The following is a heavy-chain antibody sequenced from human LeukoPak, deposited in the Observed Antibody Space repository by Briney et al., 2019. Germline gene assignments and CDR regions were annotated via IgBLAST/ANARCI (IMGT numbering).Heavy chain of an antibody. CDR3: SSARLCSGDCYPPYYFYY. D-gene: IGHD2-21*02. V-gene: IGHV4-39*01. CDR2: IYYSGST. J-gene: IGHJ4*02. Sequence: PSETLSVTSTQPRRSIRSSSSCSGWIRQPPGKGLEWIGSIYYSGSTYYNPSLKSRVTISVDTSKSLFSLKLSSVTAADTAVHYCSSARLCSGDCYPPYYFYYWGQGTLVTVSS. CDR1: RRSIRSSSSC.